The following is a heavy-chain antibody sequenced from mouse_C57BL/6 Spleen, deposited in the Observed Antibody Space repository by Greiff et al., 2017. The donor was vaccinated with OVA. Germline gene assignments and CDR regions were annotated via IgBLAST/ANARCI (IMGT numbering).Heavy chain of an antibody. J-gene: IGHJ4*01. Sequence: VQLQQPGAELVKPGASVKLSCKASGYTFTSYWMHWVKQRPGQGLEWIGMIHPNSGSTNYNEKFKSKATLTVDKSSSTAYMQLSSLTSEDSAVYYCAREALYYDYPYYAMDYWGQGTSVTVSS. V-gene: IGHV1-64*01. CDR1: GYTFTSYW. D-gene: IGHD2-4*01. CDR3: AREALYYDYPYYAMDY. CDR2: IHPNSGST.